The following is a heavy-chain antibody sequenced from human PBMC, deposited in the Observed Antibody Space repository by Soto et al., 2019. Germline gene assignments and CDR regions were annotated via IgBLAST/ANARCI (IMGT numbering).Heavy chain of an antibody. CDR3: ARGGDKVVVVVAATVNDAFDI. V-gene: IGHV4-59*01. CDR2: IYYSGST. D-gene: IGHD2-15*01. CDR1: GGSISSYY. J-gene: IGHJ3*02. Sequence: SETLSLTCTVSGGSISSYYWSWIRQPPGKGLEWIGYIYYSGSTNYNPSLKSRVTISVDTSKNQFSLKLSSLTAADTAVYYCARGGDKVVVVVAATVNDAFDIWGQGTMVTVSS.